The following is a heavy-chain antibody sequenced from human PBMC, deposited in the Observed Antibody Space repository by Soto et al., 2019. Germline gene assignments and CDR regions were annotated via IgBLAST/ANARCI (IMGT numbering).Heavy chain of an antibody. J-gene: IGHJ6*04. CDR1: GDSVSSNSVT. CDR3: ARGVYSSGTQFPMDV. Sequence: QVQLQQSGPGLVKPSQTLSLTCAISGDSVSSNSVTWNWIRQAPSGGLEWLGRTHYRSQWYTDYAGSVRRRLSVTTDTSKNQLFLHLNSVTPEDTAVYYCARGVYSSGTQFPMDVWGEGSTVTVSS. D-gene: IGHD6-19*01. CDR2: THYRSQWYT. V-gene: IGHV6-1*01.